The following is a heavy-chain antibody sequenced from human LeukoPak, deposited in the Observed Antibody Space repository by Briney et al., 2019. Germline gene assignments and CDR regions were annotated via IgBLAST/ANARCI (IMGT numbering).Heavy chain of an antibody. Sequence: GGSLRLSCAASGFTLSSYAMHWVRQAPGKGLEWVAVISYDGSNKYYADSVKGRFTISRDNSKNTLYLQMNSLRAEDTAVYYCARESSSWYGYYYGMDVWGQGTTVTVSS. D-gene: IGHD6-13*01. J-gene: IGHJ6*02. V-gene: IGHV3-30*04. CDR3: ARESSSWYGYYYGMDV. CDR2: ISYDGSNK. CDR1: GFTLSSYA.